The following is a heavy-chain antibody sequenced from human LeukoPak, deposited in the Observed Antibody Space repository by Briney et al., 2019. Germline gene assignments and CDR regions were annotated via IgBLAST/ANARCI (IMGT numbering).Heavy chain of an antibody. J-gene: IGHJ5*02. V-gene: IGHV1-69*01. CDR3: ARSDFWSGYHLDWFDP. CDR1: GGTFSSYA. Sequence: SVKVSCKASGGTFSSYAISWVRQAPGQGLEWMGGIIPIFGTANCAQKFRGRVTITADESTSTAYMELSSLRSEDTAVYYCARSDFWSGYHLDWFDPWGQGTLVTVSS. D-gene: IGHD3-3*01. CDR2: IIPIFGTA.